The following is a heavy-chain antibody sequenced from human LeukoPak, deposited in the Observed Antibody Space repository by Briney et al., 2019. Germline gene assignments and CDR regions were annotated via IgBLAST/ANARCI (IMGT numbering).Heavy chain of an antibody. CDR2: ISSSSSFI. CDR3: AREARLADAFDI. Sequence: GGSLRLSCAASGFTFSDYNMNWVRQAPGKGLEWVSSISSSSSFIYYADSVKGRFTISRDNAKNSLYLQMNSLGAEDTAVYYCAREARLADAFDIWGQGTMVTVSS. V-gene: IGHV3-21*01. J-gene: IGHJ3*02. CDR1: GFTFSDYN. D-gene: IGHD6-19*01.